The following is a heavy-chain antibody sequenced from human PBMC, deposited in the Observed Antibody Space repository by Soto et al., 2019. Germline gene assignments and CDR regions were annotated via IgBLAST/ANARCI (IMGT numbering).Heavy chain of an antibody. Sequence: QVPLVQTGAEVKMPGASVKVSCKASGYSLTSYGISWVRQAPGQGLEWMGWISGHDGNTKYPQKLQGRVTVTTDTSTSTAYMDLRSLRSDDTDVYYCAREYCSSASCYGPDFWDQGTLVIVSS. CDR1: GYSLTSYG. J-gene: IGHJ4*02. D-gene: IGHD2-2*01. CDR2: ISGHDGNT. V-gene: IGHV1-18*01. CDR3: AREYCSSASCYGPDF.